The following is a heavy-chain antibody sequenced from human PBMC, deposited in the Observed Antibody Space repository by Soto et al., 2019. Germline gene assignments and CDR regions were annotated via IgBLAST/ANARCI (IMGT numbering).Heavy chain of an antibody. CDR3: ARWGGGIAARFPPIDY. CDR1: GGSISSSSYY. D-gene: IGHD6-6*01. Sequence: SETLSLTCTVSGGSISSSSYYWGWIRQPPGKGLEWIGSIYYSGSTYYNPSLKSRVTISVDTSKNQFSLKLSSVTAADTAVYYCARWGGGIAARFPPIDYWGQGTLVTVSS. J-gene: IGHJ4*02. V-gene: IGHV4-39*01. CDR2: IYYSGST.